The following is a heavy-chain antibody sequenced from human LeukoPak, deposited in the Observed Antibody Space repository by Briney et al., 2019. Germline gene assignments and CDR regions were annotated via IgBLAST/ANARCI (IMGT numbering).Heavy chain of an antibody. V-gene: IGHV3-74*01. CDR2: IASDGSST. D-gene: IGHD4-23*01. Sequence: PGGSLRLSCEVSDFTFSFYAMSWVRQAPGKGLVWVSRIASDGSSTTYADSVKGRFSISRDNAKNTLYLQMNSLRVEDTAVYYCARGRPHGNDYWGQGTLVTVSS. J-gene: IGHJ4*02. CDR1: DFTFSFYA. CDR3: ARGRPHGNDY.